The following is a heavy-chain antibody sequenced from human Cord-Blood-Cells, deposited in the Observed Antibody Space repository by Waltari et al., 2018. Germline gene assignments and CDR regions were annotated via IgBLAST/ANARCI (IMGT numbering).Heavy chain of an antibody. CDR3: ARGYCSGGSCYFDY. CDR2: IIPIFGTA. Sequence: QAQLVQSGAEVKKPGSSVKVSCQASGGTFIRYAIRRVRQSPGQGLEWMGGIIPIFGTANYAQKFQGRVTITADESTSTAYMELSSLRSEDTAVYYCARGYCSGGSCYFDYWGQGTLVTVSS. CDR1: GGTFIRYA. J-gene: IGHJ4*02. D-gene: IGHD2-15*01. V-gene: IGHV1-69*01.